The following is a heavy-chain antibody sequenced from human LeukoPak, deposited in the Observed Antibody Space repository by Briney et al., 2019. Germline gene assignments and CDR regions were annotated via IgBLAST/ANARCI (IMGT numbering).Heavy chain of an antibody. J-gene: IGHJ3*02. CDR1: GFTFSSYA. CDR2: ISGSGGST. D-gene: IGHD3-9*01. V-gene: IGHV3-23*01. CDR3: ARTLTVLYAFDI. Sequence: GGSLRLSCAASGFTFSSYAMSWVRQAPGKGLEWVSAISGSGGSTYYADSVKGRFAISRDNSKNTLYLQMNSLRAEDTAVYYCARTLTVLYAFDIWGQGTMVTVSS.